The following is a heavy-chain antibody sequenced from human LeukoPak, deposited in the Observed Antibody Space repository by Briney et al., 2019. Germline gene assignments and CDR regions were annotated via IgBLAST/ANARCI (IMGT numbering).Heavy chain of an antibody. Sequence: PSETLSLTCSVSGGSISLSYYYWGWIRQPPGKALEWIGSVYYSGTTSYNPSLKSRVTISVDMSKNHFSLRLSSVTAADTAMYYCAREISDDFGVVISINYFDYWGQGTLVTVSS. CDR2: VYYSGTT. J-gene: IGHJ4*02. D-gene: IGHD3-3*01. CDR3: AREISDDFGVVISINYFDY. CDR1: GGSISLSYYY. V-gene: IGHV4-39*07.